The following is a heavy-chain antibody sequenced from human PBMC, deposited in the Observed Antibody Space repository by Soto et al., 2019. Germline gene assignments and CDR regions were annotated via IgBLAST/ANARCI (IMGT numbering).Heavy chain of an antibody. J-gene: IGHJ4*02. D-gene: IGHD6-13*01. CDR1: GFTPSSYW. V-gene: IGHV3-7*04. CDR2: IKQDGSEK. Sequence: GGSLRLSCAASGFTPSSYWMSWVRQAPGKGLEWVANIKQDGSEKYYVDSVKGRFTISRDNAKNSLYLQMNSLRAEDTAVYYCAGVFSSWYYFDYWGQGTLVTVSS. CDR3: AGVFSSWYYFDY.